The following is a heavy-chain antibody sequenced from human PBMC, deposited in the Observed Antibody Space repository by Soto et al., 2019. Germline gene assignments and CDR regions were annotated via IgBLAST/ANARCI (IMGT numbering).Heavy chain of an antibody. CDR1: GFTFSDYY. J-gene: IGHJ6*02. V-gene: IGHV3-11*01. D-gene: IGHD6-6*01. CDR2: ISSSGSTI. CDR3: ASPQPYSSSSFYYYGMDV. Sequence: AGGSLRLSCAASGFTFSDYYMSWIRQAPGKGLEWVSYISSSGSTIYYADSVKGRFTISRDNAKNSLYLQMNSLRAEDTAVYYCASPQPYSSSSFYYYGMDVWGQGTTVTVSS.